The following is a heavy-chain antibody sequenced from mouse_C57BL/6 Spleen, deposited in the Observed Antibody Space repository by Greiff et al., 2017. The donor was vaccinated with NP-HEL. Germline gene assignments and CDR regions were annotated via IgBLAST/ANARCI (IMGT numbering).Heavy chain of an antibody. Sequence: QVHVKQSGAELVRPGTSVKVSCKASGYAFTNYLIEWVKQRPGQGLEWIGVINPGSGGTNYNEKFKGKATLTADKSSSTAYMQLSSLTSEDSAVYFCARSLVTTNAMDYWGQGTSVTVSS. CDR1: GYAFTNYL. CDR3: ARSLVTTNAMDY. J-gene: IGHJ4*01. CDR2: INPGSGGT. D-gene: IGHD2-2*01. V-gene: IGHV1-54*01.